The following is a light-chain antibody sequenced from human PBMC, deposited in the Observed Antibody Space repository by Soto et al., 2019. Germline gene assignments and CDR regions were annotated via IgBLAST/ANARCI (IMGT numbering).Light chain of an antibody. CDR1: SSDVGRYNY. Sequence: QSALTQPPSASGSPGQSVTISCTGTSSDVGRYNYISWYQQRPGKAPKLIIYEVSKRPSGVPDRLSGSKSGTSASLAISGLQSEDEADYYCAAWDDSLNGCVFGTGTKLTVL. CDR3: AAWDDSLNGCV. CDR2: EVS. V-gene: IGLV2-8*01. J-gene: IGLJ1*01.